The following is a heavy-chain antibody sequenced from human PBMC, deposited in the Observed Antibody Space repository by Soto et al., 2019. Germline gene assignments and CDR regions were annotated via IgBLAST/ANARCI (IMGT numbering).Heavy chain of an antibody. Sequence: PGGSLRLSCAASGFTFSSYAMSWVRQAPGKGLEWVAFVSSDGNNKYYAESVKGRFTISRDNAKNTLYLQVDRLTVDDTAVYYCAKDRVIQLLPIWPDPWGQGXLVTVSA. J-gene: IGHJ5*02. V-gene: IGHV3-30*18. CDR2: VSSDGNNK. CDR3: AKDRVIQLLPIWPDP. D-gene: IGHD2-2*01. CDR1: GFTFSSYA.